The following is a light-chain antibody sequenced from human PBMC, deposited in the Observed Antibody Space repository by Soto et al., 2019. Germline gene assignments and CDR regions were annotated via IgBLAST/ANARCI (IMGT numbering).Light chain of an antibody. V-gene: IGLV2-11*01. CDR1: SSDVGGYNY. CDR3: CSGAGRLVV. J-gene: IGLJ2*01. CDR2: DVS. Sequence: QSVLTQPRSVSGSPGQSVTISCTGTSSDVGGYNYVSWYQQHPGKAPKLMIYDVSKRPSGVPDRLSGSKSGNTASLASSVLQAEDEADYYCCSGAGRLVVFGGGTTLTVL.